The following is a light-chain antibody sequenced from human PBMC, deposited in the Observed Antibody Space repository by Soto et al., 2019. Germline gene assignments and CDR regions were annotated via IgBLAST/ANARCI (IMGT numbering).Light chain of an antibody. V-gene: IGKV3-20*01. CDR2: GAS. J-gene: IGKJ1*01. CDR1: QSVSSSS. CDR3: QQYGSSLTWT. Sequence: VLTQSPGTLSLSPGERATLSCRASQSVSSSSLAWYHKKPGQAPRLLIYGASSRAAGIPDRFSGSGSGTDFTLTISRLEPEDFAVYYCQQYGSSLTWTFGQGTKVDI.